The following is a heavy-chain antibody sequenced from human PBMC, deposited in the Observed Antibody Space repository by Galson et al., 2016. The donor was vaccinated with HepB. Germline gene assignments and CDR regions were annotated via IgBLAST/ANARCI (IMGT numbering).Heavy chain of an antibody. Sequence: QSGAEVKKPGESLKISCEASGYIFVSYWIAWVRQVPGKGLEWMGIVHPADSVTEYSPSFQGQVYISADKSLNTAFLRWSSLKASDTGIYYCARPDPEGALDLWGPGTTVTVSS. CDR1: GYIFVSYW. CDR3: ARPDPEGALDL. CDR2: VHPADSVT. V-gene: IGHV5-51*01. J-gene: IGHJ3*01.